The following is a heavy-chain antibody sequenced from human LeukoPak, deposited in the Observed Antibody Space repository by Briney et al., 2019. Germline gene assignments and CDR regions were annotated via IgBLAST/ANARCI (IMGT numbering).Heavy chain of an antibody. J-gene: IGHJ4*02. V-gene: IGHV3-11*01. CDR1: GFTLSDYY. CDR2: ISSSGSTI. CDR3: ARDSASRATRHFDY. Sequence: GGSLRLSCAASGFTLSDYYMSWIRQAPGKGLEWVSYISSSGSTIYYADSVKGRFTISRDNAKNSLYLQMNSLRAEDTAVYYCARDSASRATRHFDYWGQGTLVTVSS.